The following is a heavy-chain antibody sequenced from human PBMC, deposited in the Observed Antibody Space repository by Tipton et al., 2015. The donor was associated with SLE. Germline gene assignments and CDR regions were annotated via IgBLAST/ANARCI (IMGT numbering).Heavy chain of an antibody. J-gene: IGHJ2*01. CDR2: IYSSGDR. Sequence: TLSLTCTVSGGSISFYYWSWIRQSAGRGVEWIGRIYSSGDRDYNPSLMSRVTMSIDASQNRVSLRLKSVSAADTAVYYCARGSDGEYVRYFDVWGPGTLVTVSS. CDR1: GGSISFYY. D-gene: IGHD4-17*01. V-gene: IGHV4-4*07. CDR3: ARGSDGEYVRYFDV.